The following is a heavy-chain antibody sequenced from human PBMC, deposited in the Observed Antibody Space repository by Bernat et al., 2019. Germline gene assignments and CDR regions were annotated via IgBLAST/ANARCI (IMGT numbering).Heavy chain of an antibody. D-gene: IGHD3-10*01. V-gene: IGHV4-39*01. J-gene: IGHJ4*02. CDR2: IYYSGSS. CDR1: GGSIISTTYY. Sequence: QLQLQESGPGLVNPSETLSLTCAVSGGSIISTTYYWGWIRQPPGKGLEWIGIIYYSGSSYYNPSLKSRVTISVDTCKNQFSLKLSSVTAADTAVYYCATLYFYGSGTYSNFDYWGQGTLVTVSS. CDR3: ATLYFYGSGTYSNFDY.